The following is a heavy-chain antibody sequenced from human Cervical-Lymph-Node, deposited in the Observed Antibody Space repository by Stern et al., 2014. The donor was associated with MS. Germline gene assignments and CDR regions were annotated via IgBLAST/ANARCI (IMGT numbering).Heavy chain of an antibody. CDR3: ARSSSPSPYYYYGMDV. CDR1: GFTFSSYG. J-gene: IGHJ6*02. D-gene: IGHD6-13*01. Sequence: VQLVESGGGVVQPGRSLRLSCAASGFTFSSYGMHWVRQAPGKGLEWVAVIWYAGRNKYYADSVKGRFTISRDNSKNTLYLQMNSLRAEDTAVYYCARSSSPSPYYYYGMDVWGQGTTVTVSS. V-gene: IGHV3-33*01. CDR2: IWYAGRNK.